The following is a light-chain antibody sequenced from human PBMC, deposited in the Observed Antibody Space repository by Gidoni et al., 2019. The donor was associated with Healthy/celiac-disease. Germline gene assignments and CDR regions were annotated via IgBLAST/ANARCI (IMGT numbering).Light chain of an antibody. CDR2: AAS. CDR1: QSISSY. Sequence: DIQMTQSPSSLSASVGDRVTITCRASQSISSYLNWYQQKQGKAPKLLIYAASSLQSGVPSRFSGSGSGTDFTLTIRSLQPEDFATYYCQQSKAFGQGTKVEIK. V-gene: IGKV1-39*01. J-gene: IGKJ1*01. CDR3: QQSKA.